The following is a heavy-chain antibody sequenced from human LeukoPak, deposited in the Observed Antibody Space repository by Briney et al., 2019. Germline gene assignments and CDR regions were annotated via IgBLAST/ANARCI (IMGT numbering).Heavy chain of an antibody. J-gene: IGHJ4*02. D-gene: IGHD6-13*01. Sequence: SQTLSLTCAISGDSVSSNCAAWNWIRQSPSRGLEWLGRTYYRSKWYNDYAVSVKSRITTNPDTSKNQFSLQLNSVTPEDTAVYYCARDSGRVVMAAAGSGGYDYWGQGTLVTVSS. V-gene: IGHV6-1*01. CDR1: GDSVSSNCAA. CDR3: ARDSGRVVMAAAGSGGYDY. CDR2: TYYRSKWYN.